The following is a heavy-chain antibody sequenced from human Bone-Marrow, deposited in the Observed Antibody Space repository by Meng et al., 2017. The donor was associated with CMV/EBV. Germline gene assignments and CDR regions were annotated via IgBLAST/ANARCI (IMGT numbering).Heavy chain of an antibody. CDR2: IDNGGDTK. CDR1: GFTFSGSA. V-gene: IGHV3-48*03. CDR3: AGAFHPNYDILTGYYSLGDY. Sequence: GESLKISCAASGFTFSGSAMHWVRQAPGKGLEWVSYIDNGGDTKYYADSVKGRFTISRDNAKNSLYLQMNSLRAEDTAVYYCAGAFHPNYDILTGYYSLGDYWGQGTLVTVSS. D-gene: IGHD3-9*01. J-gene: IGHJ4*02.